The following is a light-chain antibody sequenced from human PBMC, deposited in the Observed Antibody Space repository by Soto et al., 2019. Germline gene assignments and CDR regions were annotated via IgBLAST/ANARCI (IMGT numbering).Light chain of an antibody. CDR1: QSVSSN. CDR3: QQYNNWTYT. CDR2: GAS. J-gene: IGKJ2*01. V-gene: IGKV3-15*01. Sequence: EIVMTQSPATLAVSPGERAALSCRASQSVSSNFAWYQQKPGQAPRLLIYGASSRATGTPARFSGSGSGTEFTLTISSLQSEDFAVYYCQQYNNWTYTFGLGTKLEMK.